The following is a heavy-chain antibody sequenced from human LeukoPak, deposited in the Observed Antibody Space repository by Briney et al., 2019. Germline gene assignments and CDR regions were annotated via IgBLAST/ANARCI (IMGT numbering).Heavy chain of an antibody. D-gene: IGHD1-26*01. Sequence: SVKVSCKASGGTFSSYTISWVRQAPGQGLESMGRIIPILGIANYAQKFQGRVTITADKSTSTAYMELSSLRSEDTAVYYCARAVGATPIDYWGQGTLVTVSS. CDR2: IIPILGIA. J-gene: IGHJ4*02. CDR3: ARAVGATPIDY. CDR1: GGTFSSYT. V-gene: IGHV1-69*02.